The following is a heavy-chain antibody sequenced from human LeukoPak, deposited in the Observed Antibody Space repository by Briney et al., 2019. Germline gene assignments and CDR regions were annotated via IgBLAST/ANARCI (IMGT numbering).Heavy chain of an antibody. Sequence: GGSLRLSCAASGFTFSDYYMSWIRQAPGKGLEWVSYISNSGSAKFYADSVKGRFTISRDNSKNTLYLQMNSLRAEDTAVYYCASDGRGDFDYWGQGTLVTVSS. D-gene: IGHD3-10*01. CDR3: ASDGRGDFDY. V-gene: IGHV3-11*01. CDR2: ISNSGSAK. J-gene: IGHJ4*02. CDR1: GFTFSDYY.